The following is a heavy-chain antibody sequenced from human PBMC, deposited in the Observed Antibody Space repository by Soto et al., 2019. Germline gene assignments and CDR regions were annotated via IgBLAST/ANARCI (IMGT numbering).Heavy chain of an antibody. CDR1: GGTFSSYV. D-gene: IGHD3-3*01. CDR3: ARDLMNYDFWSGPQGLYYGMDV. CDR2: IIPVFGTA. Sequence: ASVKVSCKASGGTFSSYVISWVRQAPGQGLEWMGGIIPVFGTANYAQKFQGRVTITADESTSTAYMELSSLRSEDTAVYYCARDLMNYDFWSGPQGLYYGMDVWGQGTTVTVSS. V-gene: IGHV1-69*01. J-gene: IGHJ6*02.